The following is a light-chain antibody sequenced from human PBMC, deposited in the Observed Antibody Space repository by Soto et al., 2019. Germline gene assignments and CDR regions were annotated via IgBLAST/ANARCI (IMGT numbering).Light chain of an antibody. J-gene: IGKJ1*01. CDR3: QQTFNTPWT. Sequence: DIQMTQSPSSLSASVGDSITITCRASQRISNFLNWYQHKPGKAPRLLIYGASTLQSGVPSRFSGSGSGTDFTFTIGSLQPEDFATYYCQQTFNTPWTFGQGTKVEIK. V-gene: IGKV1-39*01. CDR1: QRISNF. CDR2: GAS.